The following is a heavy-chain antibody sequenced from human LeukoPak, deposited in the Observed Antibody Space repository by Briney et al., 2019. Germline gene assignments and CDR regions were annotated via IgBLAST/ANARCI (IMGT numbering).Heavy chain of an antibody. Sequence: GGSLRLSCTASGFTFGDYAMSWVRQAPGKGLXXXXXXXXXAYGGTTEYAASVKGRFTISRDDSKSIAYLQMNSLKTEDTAVYYCTRVYYDILTGWDYYFDYWGQGTLVTVSS. CDR2: XXXXAYGGTT. CDR1: GFTFGDYA. D-gene: IGHD3-9*01. V-gene: IGHV3-49*04. CDR3: TRVYYDILTGWDYYFDY. J-gene: IGHJ4*02.